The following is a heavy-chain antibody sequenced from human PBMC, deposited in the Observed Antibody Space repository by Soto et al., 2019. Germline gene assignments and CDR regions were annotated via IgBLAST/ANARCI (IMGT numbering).Heavy chain of an antibody. V-gene: IGHV3-30*18. J-gene: IGHJ4*02. CDR1: GFTFSTYG. CDR3: AKALGRDGYTPHY. Sequence: QVQLVESGGGVVQPGRSLRLSCAASGFTFSTYGMHWVRQAPGKGLEWVAVISYDGSNTYYADSVKGRFTISRDSSKNTLYLQMNSLGADDTAVYYCAKALGRDGYTPHYWGQGTLVTVSS. CDR2: ISYDGSNT. D-gene: IGHD5-12*01.